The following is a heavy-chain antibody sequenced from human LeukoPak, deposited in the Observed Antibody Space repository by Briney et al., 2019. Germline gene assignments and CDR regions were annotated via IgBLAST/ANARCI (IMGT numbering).Heavy chain of an antibody. CDR2: IYYSGST. CDR1: GGSISSSSYY. CDR3: GKGDWFDP. Sequence: PSETLSLTCTVSGGSISSSSYYWGWIRQPPGKGLEWIGSIYYSGSTYYNPSLKSRVTISVDTSKNQFSLKLSSVTAADTAVYYCGKGDWFDPWGQGTLVTVSS. J-gene: IGHJ5*02. V-gene: IGHV4-39*01.